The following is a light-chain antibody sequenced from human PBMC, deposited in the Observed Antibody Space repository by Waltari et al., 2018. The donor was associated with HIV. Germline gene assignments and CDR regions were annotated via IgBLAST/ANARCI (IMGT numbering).Light chain of an antibody. CDR2: AAS. Sequence: DIQMTQSPSSLSSSVGYRVTITCRASQTISNYLNWYQWKPRKAPKLLIYAASTLQSGVPSRFSGSVSETDFTLTISSLQPEDFATYYCQQTYSNPLYTFGLGTKLENK. V-gene: IGKV1-39*01. J-gene: IGKJ2*01. CDR1: QTISNY. CDR3: QQTYSNPLYT.